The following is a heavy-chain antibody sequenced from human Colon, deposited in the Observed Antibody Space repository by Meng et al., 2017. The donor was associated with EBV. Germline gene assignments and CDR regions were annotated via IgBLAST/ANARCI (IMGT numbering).Heavy chain of an antibody. CDR1: VGSLDNRDYF. CDR3: ARHIYGDSYGF. CDR2: VRYSGTA. D-gene: IGHD4-17*01. Sequence: QLQESAQGVVKPSEPLSLTCTVSVGSLDNRDYFWDWIRQPPGKGLEWIGSVRYSGTAYYNPSLTSRVTISVDTSKNQFSLNLSSLTAADTAVYYCARHIYGDSYGFWGQGTLVTVSS. V-gene: IGHV4-39*01. J-gene: IGHJ4*02.